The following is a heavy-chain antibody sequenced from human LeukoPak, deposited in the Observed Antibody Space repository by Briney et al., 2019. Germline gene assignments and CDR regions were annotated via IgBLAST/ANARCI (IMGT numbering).Heavy chain of an antibody. D-gene: IGHD4-17*01. V-gene: IGHV3-7*03. CDR2: IKQDGREK. J-gene: IGHJ4*02. Sequence: GGSLRLSCAASGFIFSSYWMSWVRQAPGKGMAWVANIKQDGREKYYVDSVKGRFTISRDNAKNSLYLQMNSLRAEDTAVYYCARAPGDPPNYWGQGTLVTVSS. CDR3: ARAPGDPPNY. CDR1: GFIFSSYW.